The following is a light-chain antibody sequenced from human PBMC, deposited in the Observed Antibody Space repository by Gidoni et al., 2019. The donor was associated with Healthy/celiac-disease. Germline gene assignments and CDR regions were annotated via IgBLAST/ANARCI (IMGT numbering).Light chain of an antibody. J-gene: IGKJ5*01. Sequence: ELVLTQSPATLSLSPGERAPLYCRASQSVSSYLSWYQQKPGQAPRLRIYDASNRATGLPARFSGSGAGTDFTLIISSLEPEDFAVYYCQQRSNWPPSTFGQGTRLEIK. CDR2: DAS. V-gene: IGKV3-11*01. CDR3: QQRSNWPPST. CDR1: QSVSSY.